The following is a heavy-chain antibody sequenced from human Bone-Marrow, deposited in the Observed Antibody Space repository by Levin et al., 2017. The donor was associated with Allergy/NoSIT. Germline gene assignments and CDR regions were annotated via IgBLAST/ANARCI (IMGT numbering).Heavy chain of an antibody. CDR1: GFTFRHYG. CDR2: ISYDGDNK. J-gene: IGHJ5*02. Sequence: RGESLKISCAASGFTFRHYGMHWVRQAPGRGLQWLAVISYDGDNKLYADSVKGRFTISRDNSKNTLYLQMNRLRVEDTAVYFCAKAPDYGNRPDWFDPWGQGTLVTVSS. CDR3: AKAPDYGNRPDWFDP. V-gene: IGHV3-30*18. D-gene: IGHD4-11*01.